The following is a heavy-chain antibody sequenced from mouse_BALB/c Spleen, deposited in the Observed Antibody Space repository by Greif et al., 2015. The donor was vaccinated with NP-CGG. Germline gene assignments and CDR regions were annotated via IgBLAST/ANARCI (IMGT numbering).Heavy chain of an antibody. Sequence: EVKLVESGGGLVQPGGSRKLSCAASGFTFSDYGMAWVRQAPGKGPEWVAFISNLAYSIYYADTVTGRFTISRENAKNTLYLEMSSLRSEDTAMYYCARGGNYVRNPYFDVWGAGTTVTVSS. J-gene: IGHJ1*01. CDR1: GFTFSDYG. D-gene: IGHD2-1*01. CDR3: ARGGNYVRNPYFDV. CDR2: ISNLAYSI. V-gene: IGHV5-15*02.